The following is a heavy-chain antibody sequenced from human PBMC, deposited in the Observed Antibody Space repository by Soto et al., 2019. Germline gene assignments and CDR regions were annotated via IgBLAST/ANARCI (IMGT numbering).Heavy chain of an antibody. J-gene: IGHJ6*02. CDR3: ATCEDYYDSSGYYNYYYYGMDV. CDR2: FTPIFGTA. V-gene: IGHV1-69*12. Sequence: QVQLVQSGAEVKKPGSSVKFPGRPPEGTSTANVITWVGKAPDKGLEWRGGFTPIFGTANYAQKFQGRVTITADESTSTAYMELSSLRSEDTAVYYCATCEDYYDSSGYYNYYYYGMDVWGQGTTVTVSS. D-gene: IGHD3-22*01. CDR1: EGTSTANV.